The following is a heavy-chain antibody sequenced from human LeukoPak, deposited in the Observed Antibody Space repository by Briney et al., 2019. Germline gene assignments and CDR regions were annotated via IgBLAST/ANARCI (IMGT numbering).Heavy chain of an antibody. J-gene: IGHJ6*03. CDR3: ARDKVVRGVITRAYYYMDV. Sequence: GGSLRLSCAASGFTFDDYGLSWVRQVPGKGLEWVSGLNWNGASTGYADSVKGRFTISRDNAKNSLYLQMNSLRAEDTALYHCARDKVVRGVITRAYYYMDVWGKGTTVTIPS. D-gene: IGHD3-10*01. CDR1: GFTFDDYG. V-gene: IGHV3-20*01. CDR2: LNWNGAST.